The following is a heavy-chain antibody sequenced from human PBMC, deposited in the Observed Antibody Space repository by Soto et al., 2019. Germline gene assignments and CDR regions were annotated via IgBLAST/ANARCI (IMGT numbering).Heavy chain of an antibody. CDR3: ASTPDYDFWSGPYYYYYYYMDA. D-gene: IGHD3-3*01. CDR1: GYTFTSYD. V-gene: IGHV1-8*01. CDR2: MNPNSGNT. Sequence: ASVKVSCKASGYTFTSYDINWVRQATGQGLEWMGWMNPNSGNTGYAQKFQGRVTMTRNTSISTAYMELSSLRSEDTAVYYCASTPDYDFWSGPYYYYYYYMDAWGKGTTVTVSS. J-gene: IGHJ6*03.